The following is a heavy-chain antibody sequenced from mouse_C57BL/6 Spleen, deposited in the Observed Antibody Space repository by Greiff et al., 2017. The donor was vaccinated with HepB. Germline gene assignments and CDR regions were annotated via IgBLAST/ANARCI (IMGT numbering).Heavy chain of an antibody. CDR1: GYTFTSYW. Sequence: QVHVKQPGAELVMPGASVKLSCKASGYTFTSYWMHWVKQRPGQGLEWIGEIDPSDSYTNYNQKFKGKSTLTVDKSSSTAYMQLSSLTSEDSAVYYCARKGSSYRYWYFDVWGTGTTVTVSS. CDR2: IDPSDSYT. V-gene: IGHV1-69*01. CDR3: ARKGSSYRYWYFDV. J-gene: IGHJ1*03. D-gene: IGHD1-1*01.